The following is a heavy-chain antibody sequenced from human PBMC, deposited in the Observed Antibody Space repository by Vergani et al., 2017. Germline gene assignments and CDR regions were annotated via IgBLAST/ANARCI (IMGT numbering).Heavy chain of an antibody. CDR3: AKESHPLPRVPSYFDY. CDR1: GFTFSSYA. D-gene: IGHD6-6*01. Sequence: EVQLLESGGGLVQPGGSLRLSCAASGFTFSSYAMSWVRQAPGKGLEWVSAISGSGGSTYYADSVKGRFTISRDNSKNTLYLQMNSLRAEDTAVYYCAKESHPLPRVPSYFDYWGQGTLVTVSS. J-gene: IGHJ4*02. CDR2: ISGSGGST. V-gene: IGHV3-23*01.